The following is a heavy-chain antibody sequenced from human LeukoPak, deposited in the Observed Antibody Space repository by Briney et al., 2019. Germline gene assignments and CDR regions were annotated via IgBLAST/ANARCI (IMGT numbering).Heavy chain of an antibody. V-gene: IGHV4-4*08. D-gene: IGHD2-15*01. CDR2: IYYSGST. CDR3: AREEVVGGGWFDP. Sequence: SETLSLTCTVSGGSISNYYWNWIRQPPGKGLELIGYIYYSGSTYYNTSLQSRLTISVDTSKNHFSLRLNSVTATDTAVYYCAREEVVGGGWFDPWGQGTLVTVSS. J-gene: IGHJ5*02. CDR1: GGSISNYY.